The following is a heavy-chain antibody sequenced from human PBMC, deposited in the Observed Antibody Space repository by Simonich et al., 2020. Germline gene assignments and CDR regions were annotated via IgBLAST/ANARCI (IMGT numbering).Heavy chain of an antibody. CDR2: FNPKRGGT. J-gene: IGHJ3*02. D-gene: IGHD7-27*01. V-gene: IGHV1-2*02. CDR3: ARGPRWTGDDAFDI. CDR1: GYTFTGYY. Sequence: QVQLVQSGAEVKKPGASVKVSCQASGYTFTGYYIQWVRQAPGQGHESMGVFNPKRGGTNDTQKFQGRVTMTRDTSISTAYMELSRLRSDDTAVYYCARGPRWTGDDAFDIWGQGTMVTVSS.